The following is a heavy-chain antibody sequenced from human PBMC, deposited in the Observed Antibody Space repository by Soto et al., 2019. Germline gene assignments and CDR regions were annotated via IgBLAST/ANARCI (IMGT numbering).Heavy chain of an antibody. Sequence: SEILSLTCAVYGGSFSGYYWSWIRQPPGKGLEWIGEINHSGSTNYNPSLKSRVTISVDTSKNQFSLKLSSVTAADTAVYYCARTESGTFDPWGQGTLVTVSS. D-gene: IGHD1-7*01. CDR3: ARTESGTFDP. V-gene: IGHV4-34*01. J-gene: IGHJ5*02. CDR1: GGSFSGYY. CDR2: INHSGST.